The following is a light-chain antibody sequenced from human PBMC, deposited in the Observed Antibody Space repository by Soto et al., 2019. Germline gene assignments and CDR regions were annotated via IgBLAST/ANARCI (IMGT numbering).Light chain of an antibody. Sequence: EIVLTQSPATLSLSPGERATLSCRASQNVSSYLAWYQQKFGQAPRLLIYGASNRATGIPARFSGSGSGTDFTLTISSLEPEDFAVYYCQHRIVWPWTFGHGTKVEIK. J-gene: IGKJ1*01. CDR3: QHRIVWPWT. V-gene: IGKV3-11*01. CDR2: GAS. CDR1: QNVSSY.